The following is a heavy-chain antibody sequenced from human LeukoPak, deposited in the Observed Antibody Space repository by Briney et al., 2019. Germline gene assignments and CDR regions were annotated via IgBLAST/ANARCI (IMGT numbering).Heavy chain of an antibody. D-gene: IGHD2-2*01. CDR2: INTDGSST. J-gene: IGHJ4*02. V-gene: IGHV3-74*01. Sequence: GGSLRLSCAASGFTFSSYWMHWVRQAPGKGLVWVSRINTDGSSTSYADSVKGRFTISRDNAKNTLYLQMNSLRAEDTAVYYCARDLVPAAMRPTYYFDYWGQGTLVTVSS. CDR1: GFTFSSYW. CDR3: ARDLVPAAMRPTYYFDY.